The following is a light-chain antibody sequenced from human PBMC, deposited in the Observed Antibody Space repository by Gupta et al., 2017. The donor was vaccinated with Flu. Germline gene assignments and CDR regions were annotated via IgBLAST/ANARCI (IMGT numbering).Light chain of an antibody. Sequence: VTISCSGSSSNMGNNYVSGYQQHPGTAPKLLIYENNKRPSGIPDRFSGSKSGTSATLGITGLQTGDEADYYCGTWDSSLSASGVFGGGTKLTVL. CDR3: GTWDSSLSASGV. J-gene: IGLJ3*02. CDR1: SSNMGNNY. V-gene: IGLV1-51*02. CDR2: ENN.